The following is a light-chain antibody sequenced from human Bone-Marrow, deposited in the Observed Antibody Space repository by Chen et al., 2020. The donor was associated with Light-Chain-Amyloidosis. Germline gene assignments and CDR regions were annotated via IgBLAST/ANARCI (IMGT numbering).Light chain of an antibody. J-gene: IGKJ3*01. Sequence: ASQLTQSPSSLSASVGDRVVITCQTSQDISTALAWYQQKPGKAPKVLIFGASSLESGVPSRFSGGGSGTDFTLTISNLQPEDFATYYCQQFNSYLFTFGPGTKVDIK. CDR1: QDISTA. CDR2: GAS. CDR3: QQFNSYLFT. V-gene: IGKV1-13*02.